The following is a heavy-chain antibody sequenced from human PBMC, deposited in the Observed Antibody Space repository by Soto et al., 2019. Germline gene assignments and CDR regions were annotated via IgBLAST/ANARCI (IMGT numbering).Heavy chain of an antibody. CDR1: GFKFGDYA. V-gene: IGHV3-49*03. CDR2: IKSKAYSEAT. Sequence: GGSLRLSCTASGFKFGDYAMSWIRQAPGKGLEWVGFIKSKAYSEATEYAASVKGRLTISRDDSKSNAYLQMNSLKTEDTAVYYCTRASTTMTTFAFHYYYYMDVWGKGATVTVSS. J-gene: IGHJ6*03. CDR3: TRASTTMTTFAFHYYYYMDV. D-gene: IGHD4-17*01.